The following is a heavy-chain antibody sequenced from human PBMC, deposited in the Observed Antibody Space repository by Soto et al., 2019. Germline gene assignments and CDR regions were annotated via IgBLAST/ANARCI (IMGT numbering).Heavy chain of an antibody. CDR1: GGSFSGYY. J-gene: IGHJ3*02. CDR2: INHSGST. CDR3: ARGRTYRYNWKSDAFEI. Sequence: QVQLQQWGAGLLKPSETLSLTCAVYGGSFSGYYWSWIRQPPGKGLEWIGEINHSGSTNYNPSLKSRVTISVDTSKNHFSLKLSSGTAADMAVYYCARGRTYRYNWKSDAFEIWGQGTMVTVSS. V-gene: IGHV4-34*01. D-gene: IGHD1-20*01.